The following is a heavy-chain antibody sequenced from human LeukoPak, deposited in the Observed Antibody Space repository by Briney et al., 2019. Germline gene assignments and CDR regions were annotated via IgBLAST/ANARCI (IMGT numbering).Heavy chain of an antibody. J-gene: IGHJ4*02. CDR3: ARGSNYYYDVTADYPRY. D-gene: IGHD3-22*01. Sequence: APVKLSCKTSGYTFTTYYIHWVRQAPGQGLEWLGIINPSGGTTTYAQKFQGRVTMTRDTSTSTVYMELNTLRSEDTAVYYCARGSNYYYDVTADYPRYWGQGTLVTVSS. CDR2: INPSGGTT. V-gene: IGHV1-46*01. CDR1: GYTFTTYY.